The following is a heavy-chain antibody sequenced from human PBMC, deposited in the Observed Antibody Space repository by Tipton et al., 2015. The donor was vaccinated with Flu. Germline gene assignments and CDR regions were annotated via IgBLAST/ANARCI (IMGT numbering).Heavy chain of an antibody. D-gene: IGHD3-22*01. J-gene: IGHJ5*02. V-gene: IGHV4-59*01. Sequence: TLSLTCTVSRGSISGYYWTWIRQPPGKGLEWIGYVYYRGKTNYNPALESRVTISVDTSKNQFSLKLNSVTAADTAVYYCARVSGSYNSWFDPWGQGTLVTVSS. CDR2: VYYRGKT. CDR1: RGSISGYY. CDR3: ARVSGSYNSWFDP.